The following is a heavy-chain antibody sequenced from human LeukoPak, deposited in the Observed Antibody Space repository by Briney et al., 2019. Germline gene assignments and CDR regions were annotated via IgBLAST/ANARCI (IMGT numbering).Heavy chain of an antibody. CDR1: GFTFSSYA. Sequence: GGSLRLSCAASGFTFSSYAMSWVRQAPGKGLEWVSAISGSGGSTYYADSVKSRFTISRDNSKNTLYLQMNSLRAEDTAVYYCAKPPYYYDSSGYYHKGWFDPWGQGTLVTVSS. CDR2: ISGSGGST. D-gene: IGHD3-22*01. CDR3: AKPPYYYDSSGYYHKGWFDP. J-gene: IGHJ5*02. V-gene: IGHV3-23*01.